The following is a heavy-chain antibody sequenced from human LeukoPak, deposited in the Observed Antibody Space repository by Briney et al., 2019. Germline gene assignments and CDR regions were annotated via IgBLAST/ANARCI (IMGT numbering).Heavy chain of an antibody. J-gene: IGHJ4*02. CDR2: ISRSGDNV. Sequence: PGGSLRLSCAGSGFAFSIEMSWVRQAPGKGLEWVSYISRSGDNVYYADSVKGRFTISRDNAKNSLYLQMNSLREEDTALYYCARGTTINNFDYWGQGTLVTVSS. CDR3: ARGTTINNFDY. CDR1: GFAFSIE. V-gene: IGHV3-48*03. D-gene: IGHD5-12*01.